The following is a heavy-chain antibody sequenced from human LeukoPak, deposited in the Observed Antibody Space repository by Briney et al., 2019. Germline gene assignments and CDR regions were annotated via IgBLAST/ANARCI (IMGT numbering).Heavy chain of an antibody. J-gene: IGHJ4*02. V-gene: IGHV1-18*01. Sequence: ASVKVSRKASGYTFTSYGISWVRQAPGQGLEWMGWISAYNGNTNYAQKLQGRVTMTTDTSTSTAYMELRSLRSDDTAVYYCASFWSGYHEDYFDYWGQGTLVTVSS. CDR2: ISAYNGNT. CDR3: ASFWSGYHEDYFDY. CDR1: GYTFTSYG. D-gene: IGHD3-3*01.